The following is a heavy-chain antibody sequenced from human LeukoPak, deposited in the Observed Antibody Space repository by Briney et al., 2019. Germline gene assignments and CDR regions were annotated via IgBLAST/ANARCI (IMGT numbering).Heavy chain of an antibody. V-gene: IGHV3-30*02. CDR1: GFTFSSYG. J-gene: IGHJ5*02. D-gene: IGHD3-16*02. CDR2: IRYDGSNK. Sequence: WGSLRLSCAASGFTFSSYGMHWVRQVPGKGLEWVAFIRYDGSNKYYADSVKGRFTISRDNSKNTLYLQMNSLRAEDTAVYYCAKDHLRLRLGELSLSLFDPWGQGTLVTVSS. CDR3: AKDHLRLRLGELSLSLFDP.